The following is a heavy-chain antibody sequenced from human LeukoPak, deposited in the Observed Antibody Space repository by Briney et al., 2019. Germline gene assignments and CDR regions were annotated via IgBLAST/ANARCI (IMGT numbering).Heavy chain of an antibody. J-gene: IGHJ2*01. CDR2: IKSKADGGTT. CDR3: ATKLEWYFDL. Sequence: GGCLRLSCAASGFTFSNAWMSWVRQAPGKGLEWVGRIKSKADGGTTDYAAPVKDRFTISRDDSKNTLYLQMNSLKTEDTAVYYCATKLEWYFDLWGRGTLVSVSS. CDR1: GFTFSNAW. V-gene: IGHV3-15*01. D-gene: IGHD1-7*01.